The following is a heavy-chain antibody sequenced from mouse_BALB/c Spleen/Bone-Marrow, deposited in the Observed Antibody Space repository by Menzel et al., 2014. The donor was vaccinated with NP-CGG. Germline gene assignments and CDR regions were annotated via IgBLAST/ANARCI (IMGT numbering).Heavy chain of an antibody. Sequence: VQLQQSGTELVKPGASVKLPCKASGYTFTSYYMFWVKQRPGQGLEWIGEINPSNGGTVFNEKFKSKVTLTVDKSSSTAYIQLSGLTSEDSAVYYCIRSAGTGFAYWGQGTLVTVS. CDR1: GYTFTSYY. CDR2: INPSNGGT. V-gene: IGHV1-53*01. J-gene: IGHJ3*01. D-gene: IGHD3-3*01. CDR3: IRSAGTGFAY.